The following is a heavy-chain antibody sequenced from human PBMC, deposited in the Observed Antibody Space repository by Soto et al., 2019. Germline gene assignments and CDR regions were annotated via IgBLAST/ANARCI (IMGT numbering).Heavy chain of an antibody. D-gene: IGHD1-1*01. CDR2: FDPEDGET. Sequence: ASVKVSCKVSGYTLTELSMDGVRQAPGKGLEWMGGFDPEDGETIYAQKFQGRVTMTEDTSTDTAYMELSSLRSEDTAVYYCATDRYNWHDDTGNDAFDIWGQGTMVTVSS. J-gene: IGHJ3*02. V-gene: IGHV1-24*01. CDR1: GYTLTELS. CDR3: ATDRYNWHDDTGNDAFDI.